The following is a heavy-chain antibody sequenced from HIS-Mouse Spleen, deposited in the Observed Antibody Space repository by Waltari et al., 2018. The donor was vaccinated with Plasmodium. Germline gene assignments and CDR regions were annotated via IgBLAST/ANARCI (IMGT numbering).Heavy chain of an antibody. J-gene: IGHJ4*02. CDR3: ARESSSSWYFDY. CDR2: ISSSSSYI. Sequence: EVQLVESGGGLVKPGGSLRLSCAASGFTFSSYSMNGVRQAPGKGLEGVSSISSSSSYIYYADSVKGRFTISRDNAKNALYLQMNSLRAEDTAVYYCARESSSSWYFDYWGQGTLVTVSS. D-gene: IGHD6-13*01. CDR1: GFTFSSYS. V-gene: IGHV3-21*01.